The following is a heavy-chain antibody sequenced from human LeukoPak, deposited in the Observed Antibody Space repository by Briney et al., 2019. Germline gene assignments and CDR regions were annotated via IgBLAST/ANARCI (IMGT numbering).Heavy chain of an antibody. V-gene: IGHV4-34*01. CDR2: INHSGST. Sequence: PSETLSLTCAVYGGSFSGYYWSWIRQPPGKGLEWIGEINHSGSTNYNPSLKSRVTISVDTSKNQFSLKLSSVTAADTAVYYCARAFTYYYDSSGYYYFDYWGQGTLVTVSS. J-gene: IGHJ4*02. CDR1: GGSFSGYY. CDR3: ARAFTYYYDSSGYYYFDY. D-gene: IGHD3-22*01.